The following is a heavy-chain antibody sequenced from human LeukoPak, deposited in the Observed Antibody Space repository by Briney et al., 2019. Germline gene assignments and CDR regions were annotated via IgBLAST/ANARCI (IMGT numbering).Heavy chain of an antibody. D-gene: IGHD6-13*01. V-gene: IGHV3-30*02. CDR1: GFIFSNYG. J-gene: IGHJ5*02. CDR3: AKDHRSWSPKGWFDP. Sequence: GGSLRLSCVASGFIFSNYGMHWVRQAPGKGLEWVAFISYDGRNKYYADSMKGRFTISRDNSKNTLYLQMNSLRGEDTAVYYCAKDHRSWSPKGWFDPWGQGTLVTVSS. CDR2: ISYDGRNK.